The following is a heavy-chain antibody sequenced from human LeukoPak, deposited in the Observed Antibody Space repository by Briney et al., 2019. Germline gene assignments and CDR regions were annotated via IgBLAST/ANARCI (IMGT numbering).Heavy chain of an antibody. J-gene: IGHJ4*02. CDR3: ARHDFSGWYLGYFDY. CDR1: GFTFSSYS. D-gene: IGHD6-19*01. Sequence: PGGSLRLSCAASGFTFSSYSMNWVRQAPGKGLEWVSSISSSSSYIYYADSVKGRFTISRDNAKNSLYLQMNSLRAEDTAVYYCARHDFSGWYLGYFDYWGQGTLVTVSS. CDR2: ISSSSSYI. V-gene: IGHV3-21*01.